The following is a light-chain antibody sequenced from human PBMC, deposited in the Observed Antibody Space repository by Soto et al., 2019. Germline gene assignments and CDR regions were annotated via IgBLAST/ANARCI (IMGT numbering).Light chain of an antibody. CDR3: ATWDDSLNVV. CDR2: GTI. Sequence: QSVLTQPPSVSGAPGQRVTISCTGSSSNIGAGYDVHWYQQRPETAPKLLIFGTINRPSGVPDRFSGSKSGTSASLAITGLLSEDEADYYCATWDDSLNVVFGGGTKLTVL. CDR1: SSNIGAGYD. V-gene: IGLV1-40*01. J-gene: IGLJ2*01.